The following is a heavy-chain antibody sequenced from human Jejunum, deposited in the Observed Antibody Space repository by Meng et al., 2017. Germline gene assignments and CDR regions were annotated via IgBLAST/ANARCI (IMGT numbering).Heavy chain of an antibody. Sequence: SVKVSCKASGGTFSSYAISWLRQAPGQGLEWMGGIIPVFGPTNYAQKFQGRVTITTDESTTTGYMELSSLRSEDTAVYYCARVKIVGTTYYFDYWGLGTLVTVSS. J-gene: IGHJ4*02. D-gene: IGHD1-26*01. CDR2: IIPVFGPT. CDR1: GGTFSSYA. CDR3: ARVKIVGTTYYFDY. V-gene: IGHV1-69*05.